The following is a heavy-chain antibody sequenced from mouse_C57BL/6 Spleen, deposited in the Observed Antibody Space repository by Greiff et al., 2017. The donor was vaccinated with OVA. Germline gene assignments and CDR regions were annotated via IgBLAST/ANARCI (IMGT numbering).Heavy chain of an antibody. V-gene: IGHV5-9*01. Sequence: DVMLVESGGGLVKPGGSLKLSCAASGFTFSSYTMSWVRQTPEKRLEWVATISGGGSNTYYPDSVKGRFTISRDNAKNTLYLQMSSLRSEDTALYYCARFDLAWFAYWGQGTLVTVSA. J-gene: IGHJ3*01. CDR1: GFTFSSYT. CDR2: ISGGGSNT. CDR3: ARFDLAWFAY.